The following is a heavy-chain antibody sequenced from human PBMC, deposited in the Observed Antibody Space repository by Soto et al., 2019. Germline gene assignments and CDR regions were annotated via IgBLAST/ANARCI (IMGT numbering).Heavy chain of an antibody. V-gene: IGHV2-5*01. CDR1: GFSLSTSGVG. J-gene: IGHJ4*02. D-gene: IGHD1-1*01. CDR2: IYWNDDK. Sequence: QITLKESGPTLVKPTQTLTLTCTFSGFSLSTSGVGVGWIRQPPGKALEWLALIYWNDDKRYSPSLKSRLTITKDTTKNQVVLTMTNMDPVDTATYYCAHMYHSKSINWNPGGTASLFDYWGQGTLVTVSS. CDR3: AHMYHSKSINWNPGGTASLFDY.